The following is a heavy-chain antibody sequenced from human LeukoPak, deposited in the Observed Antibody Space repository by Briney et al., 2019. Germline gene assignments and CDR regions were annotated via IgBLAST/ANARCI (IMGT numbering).Heavy chain of an antibody. Sequence: SETLSLTCTVSGGSISSYYWSWIRQPPGKGLEWIGYISYSGSTSYNPSPKSRVSISVDTTKNQFSLKLNSVTAADTAVYFCARHGSGTYDYWGQGTLVTVSS. V-gene: IGHV4-59*08. CDR1: GGSISSYY. D-gene: IGHD1-26*01. CDR3: ARHGSGTYDY. CDR2: ISYSGST. J-gene: IGHJ4*02.